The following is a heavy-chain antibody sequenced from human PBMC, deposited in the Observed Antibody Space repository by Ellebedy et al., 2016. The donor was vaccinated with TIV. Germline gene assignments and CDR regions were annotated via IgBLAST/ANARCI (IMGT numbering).Heavy chain of an antibody. J-gene: IGHJ4*02. CDR2: INSDGSST. CDR1: GFTFSSYW. CDR3: ASLGVATTDDY. V-gene: IGHV3-74*01. Sequence: GGSLRLSCAASGFTFSSYWMHWVRQAPGKGLVWVSRINSDGSSTSYADSVKGRFTIPRANAKNTLYLQMNSLRAEDTAVYYCASLGVATTDDYWGQGTLVTVSS. D-gene: IGHD1-26*01.